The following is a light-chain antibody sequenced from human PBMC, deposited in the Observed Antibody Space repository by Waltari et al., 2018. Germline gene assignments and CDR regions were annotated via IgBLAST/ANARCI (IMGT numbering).Light chain of an antibody. J-gene: IGKJ1*01. CDR3: QKYGTLPAT. Sequence: EIVLTRSPGTLSLSPGEGATLSCRASQSVSRYLAWYQQKAGQPPRLLIYEASSRATGIPDRFSGSGSGTDFSLTISRLEPEDFAVYYCQKYGTLPATFGQGTKVEIK. V-gene: IGKV3-20*01. CDR2: EAS. CDR1: QSVSRY.